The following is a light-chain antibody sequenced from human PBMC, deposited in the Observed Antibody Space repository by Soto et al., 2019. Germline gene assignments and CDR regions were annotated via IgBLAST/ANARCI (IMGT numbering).Light chain of an antibody. CDR1: SSDVGGYNY. CDR3: SSYARSNNLLA. V-gene: IGLV2-8*01. J-gene: IGLJ1*01. Sequence: QSVLTQPPSASGSPGQSVTISCTGTSSDVGGYNYVSWYQQHPGKAPKLMIYEVSKRPSGVPDRFSGSKSGNTASLTVSGLQAEDEADYYCSSYARSNNLLAFGSGTKVPVL. CDR2: EVS.